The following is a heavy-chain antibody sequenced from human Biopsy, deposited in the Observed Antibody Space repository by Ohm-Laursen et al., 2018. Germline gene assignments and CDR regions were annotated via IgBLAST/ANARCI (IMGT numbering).Heavy chain of an antibody. CDR2: IWSSGTT. D-gene: IGHD6-13*01. Sequence: GTLSLTCTVSGGSISSDYWSWIRQTPGKGLEWIGYIWSSGTTDYNPSLQSRVSMSLELSTDQFSLKVDSVTAADTAVYYCARVGRAAPFDSWGQGTLVTVSS. CDR1: GGSISSDY. V-gene: IGHV4-59*01. J-gene: IGHJ4*02. CDR3: ARVGRAAPFDS.